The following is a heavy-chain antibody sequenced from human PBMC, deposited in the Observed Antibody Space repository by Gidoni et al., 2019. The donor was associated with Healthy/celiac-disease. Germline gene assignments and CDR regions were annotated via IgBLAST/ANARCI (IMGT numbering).Heavy chain of an antibody. V-gene: IGHV1-24*01. D-gene: IGHD3-3*01. CDR3: ATGPPGITIFGVVPHSYYYGMDV. CDR2: FDPEDGET. CDR1: GYTLTELS. J-gene: IGHJ6*02. Sequence: QVQLVQSGAEVKKPGASVKVSCKVSGYTLTELSMHWGRQAPGKGLEWMGGFDPEDGETIYAQKFQGRVTMTEDTSTDTAYMGLSSLRSEDTAVYYCATGPPGITIFGVVPHSYYYGMDVWGQGTTVTVSS.